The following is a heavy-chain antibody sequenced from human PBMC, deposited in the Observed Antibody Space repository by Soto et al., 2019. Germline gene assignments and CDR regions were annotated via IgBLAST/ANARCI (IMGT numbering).Heavy chain of an antibody. Sequence: QVQLVQSGAEVKKPGASVKVSCKASGYTFTSYGINWVRQAPGQGLEWMGWISAYNGNTHYAQKLQGRVTMTTDTSTRTAYMERRSLRSDDTAVYYCERVQSGYDFAYWGQGTLVTVSS. D-gene: IGHD5-12*01. CDR2: ISAYNGNT. V-gene: IGHV1-18*01. CDR3: ERVQSGYDFAY. CDR1: GYTFTSYG. J-gene: IGHJ4*02.